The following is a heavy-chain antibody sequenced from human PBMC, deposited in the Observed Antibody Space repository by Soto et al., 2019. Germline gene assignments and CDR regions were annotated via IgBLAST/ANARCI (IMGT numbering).Heavy chain of an antibody. J-gene: IGHJ4*02. D-gene: IGHD1-7*01. Sequence: SETLSLTCGVSGAFMNTSNWWSWIRQPPGKGLEWIGEIYHTESANYNPSLKSRVTLSIDKSKKQFSLTLSSVTAAVTAMYFCARGRGIGTLQYWGQGILVTVSS. V-gene: IGHV4-4*02. CDR1: GAFMNTSNW. CDR2: IYHTESA. CDR3: ARGRGIGTLQY.